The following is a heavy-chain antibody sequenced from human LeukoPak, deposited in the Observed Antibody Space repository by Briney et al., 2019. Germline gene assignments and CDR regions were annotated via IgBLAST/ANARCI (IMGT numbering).Heavy chain of an antibody. CDR1: GGSISSYY. CDR2: IYYTGST. CDR3: AREKGYCVSTNCYGGFFDY. V-gene: IGHV4-59*12. D-gene: IGHD2-2*01. J-gene: IGHJ4*02. Sequence: SETLSLTCTVSGGSISSYYWSWIRQPPGKGLEWIGYIYYTGSTNYNSSLNSRVTISVHTSKNQFSLKLSSVTDADTAVYYCAREKGYCVSTNCYGGFFDYWGQGTLVTVS.